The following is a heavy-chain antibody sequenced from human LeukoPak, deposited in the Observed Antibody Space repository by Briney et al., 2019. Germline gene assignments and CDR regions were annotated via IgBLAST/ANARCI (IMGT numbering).Heavy chain of an antibody. V-gene: IGHV3-30*18. CDR1: GFTFSSYW. D-gene: IGHD3-22*01. CDR2: ISYDGSNK. Sequence: GGSLRLSCAASGFTFSSYWMSWVRQAPGKGLEWVAVISYDGSNKYYADSVKGRFTISRDNSKNTLYLQMNSLRAEDTAVYYCAKDMEARDYYDSSGYYPVWGQGTLVTVSS. CDR3: AKDMEARDYYDSSGYYPV. J-gene: IGHJ4*02.